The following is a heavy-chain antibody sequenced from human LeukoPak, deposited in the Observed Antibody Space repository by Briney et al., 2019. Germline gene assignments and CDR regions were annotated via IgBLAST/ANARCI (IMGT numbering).Heavy chain of an antibody. CDR1: GFTFSSYW. Sequence: GGSLRLSCAASGFTFSSYWMSWVRQAPGKGLEWVANIKQDGSEKYYVDSVKGRFTISRDNSKNTLYLQMNSLRAEDTAVYYCAKPAYYYGSGSYYGFDYWGQGTLVTVSS. D-gene: IGHD3-10*01. CDR3: AKPAYYYGSGSYYGFDY. CDR2: IKQDGSEK. V-gene: IGHV3-7*03. J-gene: IGHJ4*02.